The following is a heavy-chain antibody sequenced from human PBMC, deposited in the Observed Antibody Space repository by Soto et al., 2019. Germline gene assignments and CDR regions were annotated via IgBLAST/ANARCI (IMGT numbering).Heavy chain of an antibody. J-gene: IGHJ4*02. Sequence: GGSLRLSCVASGFIVSSNQMSWVRQAPGKGLEWVSVIYSGHTTYYADSVEGRFTISRDDSKNTLYLQMSSLRVEDTAVYYCVRGPSDHKLRLVEWPYGDYWGQGALVTVSS. V-gene: IGHV3-53*01. D-gene: IGHD3-3*01. CDR3: VRGPSDHKLRLVEWPYGDY. CDR1: GFIVSSNQ. CDR2: IYSGHTT.